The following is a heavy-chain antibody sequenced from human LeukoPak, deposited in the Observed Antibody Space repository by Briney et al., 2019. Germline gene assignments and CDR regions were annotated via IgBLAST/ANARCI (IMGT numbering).Heavy chain of an antibody. Sequence: ASVKVSCKASGYTFTGYYLHWVRQAPGQGLEWMGCVNPNSGDTNYAQKFQGRVTMTRDTSISTAYMELSRLRSDDTAVYYCARAGGYCSGGSCYSFYYYYYYMDVWGKGTTVTVSS. CDR1: GYTFTGYY. D-gene: IGHD2-15*01. J-gene: IGHJ6*03. CDR3: ARAGGYCSGGSCYSFYYYYYYMDV. V-gene: IGHV1-2*02. CDR2: VNPNSGDT.